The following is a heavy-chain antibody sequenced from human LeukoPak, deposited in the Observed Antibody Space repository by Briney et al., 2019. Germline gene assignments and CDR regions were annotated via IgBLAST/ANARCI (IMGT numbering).Heavy chain of an antibody. CDR2: ISGSGGST. CDR3: AKRGGNAWDLRFLESDY. Sequence: GGSLRLSCAASGFTFSSYAMSWVRQAPGKGLEWVSAISGSGGSTYYADSVKGRFTISRDNSKNTLYLQMNSLRAEDTAVYYCAKRGGNAWDLRFLESDYWGQGTLVTVSS. V-gene: IGHV3-23*01. CDR1: GFTFSSYA. J-gene: IGHJ4*02. D-gene: IGHD3-3*01.